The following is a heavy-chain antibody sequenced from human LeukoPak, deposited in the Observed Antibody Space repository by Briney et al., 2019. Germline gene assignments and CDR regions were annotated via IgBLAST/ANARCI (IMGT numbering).Heavy chain of an antibody. Sequence: GGSLRLSCAASGFTFSSYAMTWVRQAPGKGLEWVSSISGSGGSTYYADSVKGRFTISRDNSKNTLYLQMNSLRAEDTAVYYCAKDPGNNNWSYWNFDIWGRGTRVSVSS. CDR3: AKDPGNNNWSYWNFDI. J-gene: IGHJ2*01. D-gene: IGHD1-1*01. CDR2: ISGSGGST. CDR1: GFTFSSYA. V-gene: IGHV3-23*01.